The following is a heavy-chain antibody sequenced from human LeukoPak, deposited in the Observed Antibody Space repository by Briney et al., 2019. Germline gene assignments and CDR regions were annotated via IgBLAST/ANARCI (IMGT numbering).Heavy chain of an antibody. CDR1: GYTFTSYG. CDR3: ASAVPAAKGDYYYYGMDV. J-gene: IGHJ6*02. CDR2: ISAYNGNT. V-gene: IGHV1-18*01. Sequence: ASVKVSCKASGYTFTSYGISWVRQAPGQGLEWMGWISAYNGNTNYAQKLQGRVTMTTDTSTSTAYMELRSLRSDDAAVYYCASAVPAAKGDYYYYGMDVWGQGTTVTVSS. D-gene: IGHD2-2*01.